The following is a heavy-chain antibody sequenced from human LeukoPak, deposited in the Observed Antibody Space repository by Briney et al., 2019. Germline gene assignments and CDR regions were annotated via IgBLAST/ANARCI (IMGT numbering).Heavy chain of an antibody. CDR2: ISKTGTSV. Sequence: GGSLRLSCITSGLNFSVYYMTWIRQAPGNGLGAPGNGLEWLSHISKTGTSVYYADSVRGRFTISRDNAKNSLYLHMNNLRAGDTAVYYCVAGVALDYWGQGALVTVSS. CDR3: VAGVALDY. J-gene: IGHJ4*02. D-gene: IGHD3-3*01. CDR1: GLNFSVYY. V-gene: IGHV3-11*01.